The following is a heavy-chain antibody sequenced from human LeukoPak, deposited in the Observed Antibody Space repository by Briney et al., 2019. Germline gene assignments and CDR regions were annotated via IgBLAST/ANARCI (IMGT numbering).Heavy chain of an antibody. CDR1: GGSISNYY. Sequence: SETLSLTCTVSGGSISNYYWTWIRQPPGKGLEWIGYIYYSGSTNYSPSLKSRVTISVDTSKNQFSLKLSSVTAADTAVYYCAKLGSGTNNWFDPWGQGTLVTVSS. J-gene: IGHJ5*02. V-gene: IGHV4-59*08. CDR3: AKLGSGTNNWFDP. D-gene: IGHD3-10*01. CDR2: IYYSGST.